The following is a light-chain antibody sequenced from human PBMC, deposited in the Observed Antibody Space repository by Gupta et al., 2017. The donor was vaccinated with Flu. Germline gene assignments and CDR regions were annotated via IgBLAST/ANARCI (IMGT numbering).Light chain of an antibody. CDR2: DSS. V-gene: IGKV3D-11*02. CDR3: QQGRSSWT. J-gene: IGKJ1*01. Sequence: PAHLSLFNGERPTPSGRDKQIVDSFLEWEQQKPDQAPRLIIDDSSNRGMGNTGSFSGSGDGKDFTLTSSRREHEDCAGYYCQQGRSSWTFGQGTMVDIK. CDR1: QIVDSF.